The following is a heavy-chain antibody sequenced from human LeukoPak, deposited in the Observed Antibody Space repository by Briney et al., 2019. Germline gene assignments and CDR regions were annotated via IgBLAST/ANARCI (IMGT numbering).Heavy chain of an antibody. V-gene: IGHV3-30*04. CDR2: MSYDGSNR. D-gene: IGHD3-22*01. J-gene: IGHJ4*02. Sequence: GRSLRLSCTASGFTFSSYAMHWVRQAPGKGLEWVAVMSYDGSNRYYADSVKGRFTFSRDNSKNTLYLQMNSLRAEDTAVYYCARDANHYYDSSGYCDYWGQGTLVTVSS. CDR3: ARDANHYYDSSGYCDY. CDR1: GFTFSSYA.